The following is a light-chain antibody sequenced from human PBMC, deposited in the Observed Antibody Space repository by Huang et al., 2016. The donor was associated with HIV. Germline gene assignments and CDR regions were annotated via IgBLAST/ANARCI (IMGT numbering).Light chain of an antibody. Sequence: EIVMTQSPATLSVSPGERATLSCRASQGVSSNVAWYQQKPGQAPRLLIYGASNRANGIPARFSGSGSATDFTLIISGLQSEDFALYYCQHYKTWPYTFGQGTRLDVK. V-gene: IGKV3-15*01. CDR2: GAS. CDR3: QHYKTWPYT. CDR1: QGVSSN. J-gene: IGKJ2*01.